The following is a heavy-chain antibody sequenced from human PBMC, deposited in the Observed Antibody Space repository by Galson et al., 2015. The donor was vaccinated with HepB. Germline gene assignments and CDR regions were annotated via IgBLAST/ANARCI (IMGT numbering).Heavy chain of an antibody. D-gene: IGHD2-21*01. Sequence: SLRLSCAASEFTFSDYYMTWIRQAPGKGLEWVSYISGSGSTICYADSVKGRFTISRDNAKNSLYLQMNSLRAEDTAVYYCARERGRYCGDGCYPFFDYWGQGTLVTVSS. CDR1: EFTFSDYY. CDR2: ISGSGSTI. CDR3: ARERGRYCGDGCYPFFDY. V-gene: IGHV3-11*01. J-gene: IGHJ4*02.